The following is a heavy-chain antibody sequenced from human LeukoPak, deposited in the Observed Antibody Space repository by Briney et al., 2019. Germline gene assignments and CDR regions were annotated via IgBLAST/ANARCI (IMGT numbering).Heavy chain of an antibody. CDR2: INPKTGVT. D-gene: IGHD1-26*01. CDR1: GYTFTDNY. V-gene: IGHV1-2*02. Sequence: GASVKVSCKASGYTFTDNYLRLVRHAPGHGLGWMGWINPKTGVTKYAQNFQGRVTMTRDTSISTAYMEVSRLRSDDTAVFYCARERAIYSPDFDYWGQGTLVTVSS. CDR3: ARERAIYSPDFDY. J-gene: IGHJ4*02.